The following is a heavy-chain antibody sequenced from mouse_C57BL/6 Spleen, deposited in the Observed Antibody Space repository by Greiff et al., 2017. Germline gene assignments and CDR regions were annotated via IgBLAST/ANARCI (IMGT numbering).Heavy chain of an antibody. Sequence: EVHLVESGGGLVKPGGSLKLSCAASGFTFSDYGMHWVRQAPEQGLEWVAYISSGSSTIYYADTVKGRFTISRDNAKNTLFLQMTSLRSEDTAMYYCAPGDWYFDVWGTGTTVTVSS. CDR1: GFTFSDYG. J-gene: IGHJ1*03. CDR3: APGDWYFDV. CDR2: ISSGSSTI. D-gene: IGHD1-1*02. V-gene: IGHV5-17*01.